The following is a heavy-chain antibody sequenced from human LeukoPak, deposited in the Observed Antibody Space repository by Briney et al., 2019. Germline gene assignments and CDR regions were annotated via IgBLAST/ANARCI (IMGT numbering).Heavy chain of an antibody. D-gene: IGHD3-22*01. CDR2: IIPIFGTA. V-gene: IGHV1-69*13. Sequence: SVKVSCKASGGTFSSYAISWVRQAPGQGLEWMGGIIPIFGTANYAQKFQGRVTITADESTSTAYMELSSLRSEDTAVYYCARDPIAYDSSGYYYDGHFDYWGQGTLVTVSS. CDR3: ARDPIAYDSSGYYYDGHFDY. J-gene: IGHJ4*02. CDR1: GGTFSSYA.